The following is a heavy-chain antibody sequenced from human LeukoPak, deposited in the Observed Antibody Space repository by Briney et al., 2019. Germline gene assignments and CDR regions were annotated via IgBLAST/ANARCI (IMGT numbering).Heavy chain of an antibody. CDR1: GGSFSGYY. CDR3: ARTKSGYDPHRRGGYFDY. Sequence: SETLSLTCAVYGGSFSGYYWSWIRQPPGKGLEWIGEINHSGSTNYNQSLKSRVTISVDTSKNQFSLKLSSVTAADTAVYYCARTKSGYDPHRRGGYFDYWGQGTLVTVSS. V-gene: IGHV4-34*01. D-gene: IGHD5-12*01. J-gene: IGHJ4*02. CDR2: INHSGST.